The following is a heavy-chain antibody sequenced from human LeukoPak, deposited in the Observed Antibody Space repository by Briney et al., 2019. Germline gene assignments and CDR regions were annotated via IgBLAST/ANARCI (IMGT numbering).Heavy chain of an antibody. CDR3: ARGGLWGGDY. CDR1: GFTFSSYW. J-gene: IGHJ4*02. D-gene: IGHD3-16*01. Sequence: GGSLRLSCAASGFTFSSYWMTWVRQAPGRGVEWVATIKADGGDKYYVNSVKGRFTISRDNAKNSLSLQMDSLRAEDTAVYYCARGGLWGGDYWGQGTLVTVSS. V-gene: IGHV3-7*01. CDR2: IKADGGDK.